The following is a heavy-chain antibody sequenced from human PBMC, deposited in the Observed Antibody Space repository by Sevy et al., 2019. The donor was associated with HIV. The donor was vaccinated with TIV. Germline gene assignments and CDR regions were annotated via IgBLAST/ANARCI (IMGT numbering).Heavy chain of an antibody. V-gene: IGHV3-7*01. D-gene: IGHD2-21*01. CDR3: ARELWPGDY. J-gene: IGHJ4*02. Sequence: GGSLRLSCAASGFSFSDYFMGWVRQAPGKGLEWLANVDQGGSQKYYVGSVKGRFTISRDNAKNSVYLQMNRLRLDDTAVYYCARELWPGDYWGQGTLVTVSS. CDR1: GFSFSDYF. CDR2: VDQGGSQK.